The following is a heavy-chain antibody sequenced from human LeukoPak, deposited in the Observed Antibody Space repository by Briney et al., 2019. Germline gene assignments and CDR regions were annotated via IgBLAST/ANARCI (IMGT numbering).Heavy chain of an antibody. CDR2: ISGSDGST. CDR1: GFTFSNSG. D-gene: IGHD1-1*01. Sequence: GGSLRLSCAASGFTFSNSGMSWVRQAPGKGPEWVSTISGSDGSTYYADSVKGRFTISRDNSKNPLYLQMNSLRAEDTAVYYCTKRTSTLDDPWGQGTLVTVSS. CDR3: TKRTSTLDDP. V-gene: IGHV3-23*01. J-gene: IGHJ5*02.